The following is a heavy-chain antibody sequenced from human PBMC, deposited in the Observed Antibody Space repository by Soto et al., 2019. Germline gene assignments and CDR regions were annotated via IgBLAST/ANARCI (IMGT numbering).Heavy chain of an antibody. CDR3: AREAFGGVIVKPYFQH. Sequence: QVQLVESGGGVVQPGRSLRLSCAASGFTFSSYAMHWVRQAPGKGLEWVAVISYDGSNKYYADSVKGRFTISRDNSKNTLYLQMNSLRAEDTAVYYCAREAFGGVIVKPYFQHWGQGTLVTVSS. CDR1: GFTFSSYA. J-gene: IGHJ1*01. V-gene: IGHV3-30-3*01. D-gene: IGHD3-16*02. CDR2: ISYDGSNK.